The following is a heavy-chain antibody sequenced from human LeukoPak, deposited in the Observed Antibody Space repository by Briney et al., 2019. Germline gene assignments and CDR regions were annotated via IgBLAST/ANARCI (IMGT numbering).Heavy chain of an antibody. Sequence: SETLSLTCSVSGGSTTGYFWTWIRQPPGKGLEWIGSIYYGGSTYYNSSLKSRVTISVDTSKNQFSLRVSSVTAADTAVYYCARDAGHQLSRRNYYAMDVWGQGTTVTVSS. D-gene: IGHD2-2*01. V-gene: IGHV4-59*12. CDR1: GGSTTGYF. CDR2: IYYGGST. J-gene: IGHJ6*02. CDR3: ARDAGHQLSRRNYYAMDV.